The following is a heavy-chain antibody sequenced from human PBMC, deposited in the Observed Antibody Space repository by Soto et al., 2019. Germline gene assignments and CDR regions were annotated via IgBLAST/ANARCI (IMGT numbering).Heavy chain of an antibody. J-gene: IGHJ3*02. CDR1: GFTLSSHA. CDR3: AKVWECSTCVAFDI. Sequence: EVQLLESGGGLVQPGGSLRLSCVASGFTLSSHAMSWVRQAPGKGLEWVSALSGSGGSTYYADSVKGRFTISRDNSKNTLYLQLNRLGAGGTAVYDCAKVWECSTCVAFDIWGQGTAVTVSS. D-gene: IGHD3-3*01. V-gene: IGHV3-23*01. CDR2: LSGSGGST.